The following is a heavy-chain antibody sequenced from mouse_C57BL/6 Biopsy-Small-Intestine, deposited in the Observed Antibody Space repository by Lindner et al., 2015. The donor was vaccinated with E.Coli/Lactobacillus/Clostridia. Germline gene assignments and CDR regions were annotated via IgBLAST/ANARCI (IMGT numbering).Heavy chain of an antibody. D-gene: IGHD2-4*01. V-gene: IGHV1-84*02. CDR2: IYPGNDNT. CDR1: GYTFTDYY. J-gene: IGHJ2*01. Sequence: VQLQESGPELVKPGASVKISCKTSGYTFTDYYINWVKQRPGQGLEWIGWIYPGNDNTRYNEKFSGKATLTVDTSSNTAYLQLSSLTSEDTAVYYCARDYGSYFDYWGQGTTLTVSS. CDR3: ARDYGSYFDY.